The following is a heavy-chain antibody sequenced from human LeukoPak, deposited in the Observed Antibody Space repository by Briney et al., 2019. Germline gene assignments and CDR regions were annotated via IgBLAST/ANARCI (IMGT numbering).Heavy chain of an antibody. J-gene: IGHJ6*03. CDR3: ARLADYCGGDCYSSYYMDV. CDR2: IYHSGST. Sequence: SETLSLTCAVSGYSISSGYYWGWIRQPPGKGLEWIGSIYHSGSTYYNPSLKSRVTISVDTSKNQFSLKLSSVTAADTAVYYCARLADYCGGDCYSSYYMDVWGKGTTVTVSS. D-gene: IGHD2-21*01. V-gene: IGHV4-38-2*01. CDR1: GYSISSGYY.